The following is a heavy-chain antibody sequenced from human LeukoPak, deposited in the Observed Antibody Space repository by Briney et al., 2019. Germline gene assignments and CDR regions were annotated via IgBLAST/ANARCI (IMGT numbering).Heavy chain of an antibody. J-gene: IGHJ4*02. D-gene: IGHD6-19*01. CDR3: ARVEGSSGWVDY. V-gene: IGHV4-38-2*02. Sequence: SETLSLTCTVSGYSISSGYYWGWIRQPPGKGLEWIGSIYYSGSTYYNPSLKSRVTISVDTSKNQFSLKLSSVTAADTAVYYCARVEGSSGWVDYWGQGTLVTVSS. CDR1: GYSISSGYY. CDR2: IYYSGST.